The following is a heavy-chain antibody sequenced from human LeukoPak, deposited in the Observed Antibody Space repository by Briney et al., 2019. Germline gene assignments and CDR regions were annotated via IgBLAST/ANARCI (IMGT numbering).Heavy chain of an antibody. CDR1: GGAFSGYY. CDR2: INHSGST. CDR3: ARGPMRGWFDP. Sequence: TSETLSLTCAVYGGAFSGYYWSWIRLPPGRGLEWIGEINHSGSTNYNPSLKSRVTISVGTSKNQFSLELSSVTAADTAVYYCARGPMRGWFDPWGQGTLVTVSS. J-gene: IGHJ5*02. V-gene: IGHV4-34*01. D-gene: IGHD3-22*01.